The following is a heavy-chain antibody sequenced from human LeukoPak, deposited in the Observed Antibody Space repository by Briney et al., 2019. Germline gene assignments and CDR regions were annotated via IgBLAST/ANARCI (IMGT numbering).Heavy chain of an antibody. Sequence: PLASVKVSCKASGYTFTSYGISWVRQAPGQGLEWMGWISAYNGNTNYAQKLQGRVTMTTDTSTSTAYMELRSLRSDDTAVYYCARQGGVIVTFPFDYWGQGTLVTVSS. D-gene: IGHD3-16*02. V-gene: IGHV1-18*01. J-gene: IGHJ4*02. CDR3: ARQGGVIVTFPFDY. CDR1: GYTFTSYG. CDR2: ISAYNGNT.